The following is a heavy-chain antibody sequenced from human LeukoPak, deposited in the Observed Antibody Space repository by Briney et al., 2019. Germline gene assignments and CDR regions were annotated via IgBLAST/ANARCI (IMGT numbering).Heavy chain of an antibody. D-gene: IGHD3-22*01. CDR2: IYYSGST. J-gene: IGHJ5*02. Sequence: SETLSLTCTVSGGSISSYYWSWIRQPPGKGLEWIGYIYYSGSTNYNPSLKSRVTISVDASKNQFSLKLSSVTAADTAVYYCARDLLNYYDSSGYQRWFDPWGQGTLVTVSS. V-gene: IGHV4-59*01. CDR1: GGSISSYY. CDR3: ARDLLNYYDSSGYQRWFDP.